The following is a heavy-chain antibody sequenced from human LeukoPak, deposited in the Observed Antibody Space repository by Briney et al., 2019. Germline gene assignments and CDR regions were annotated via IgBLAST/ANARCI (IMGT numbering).Heavy chain of an antibody. Sequence: GNSLRLSCAASGFGFSSYGMHWVRQAPGKGLEWVAVISYDGSKIYYSDSVKGRFTISRDNSRNTVHLQMNSLRAEDTAVYYCAKDTPQTTYYDFWSAPDYWGQGTLVTVSS. CDR2: ISYDGSKI. V-gene: IGHV3-30*18. CDR1: GFGFSSYG. CDR3: AKDTPQTTYYDFWSAPDY. D-gene: IGHD3-3*01. J-gene: IGHJ4*02.